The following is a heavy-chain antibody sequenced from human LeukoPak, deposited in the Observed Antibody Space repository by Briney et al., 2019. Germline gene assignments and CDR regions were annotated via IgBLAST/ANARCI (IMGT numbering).Heavy chain of an antibody. J-gene: IGHJ4*02. CDR2: ISGSGGST. D-gene: IGHD3-10*01. CDR1: GFTFSSYA. CDR3: ARRSGSRSYYNPISDYFDY. Sequence: PGGSLRLSCAASGFTFSSYAMSWVRQAPGKGLEWVSAISGSGGSTYYADSVKGRFTISRDNSKNTLYLQMNSLRAEDTAVYYCARRSGSRSYYNPISDYFDYWGQGTLVTVSS. V-gene: IGHV3-23*01.